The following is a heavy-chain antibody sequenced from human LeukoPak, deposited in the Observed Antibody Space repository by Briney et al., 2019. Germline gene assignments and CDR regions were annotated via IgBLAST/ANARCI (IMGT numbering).Heavy chain of an antibody. D-gene: IGHD1-26*01. CDR1: GFTFSSYW. Sequence: GGSLRLSCAASGFTFSSYWMSWVRQAPGKGLEWVANIKQDGSEKYYVDSVKGRFTISRDNAKNSLFLQMNSLRAEDTAVYYCVRWIASGSGIYWYFDVWGRGTLVTVSS. V-gene: IGHV3-7*01. CDR2: IKQDGSEK. J-gene: IGHJ2*01. CDR3: VRWIASGSGIYWYFDV.